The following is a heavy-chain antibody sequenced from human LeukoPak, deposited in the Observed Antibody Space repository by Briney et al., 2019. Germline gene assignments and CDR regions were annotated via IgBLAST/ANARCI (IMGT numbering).Heavy chain of an antibody. Sequence: GASVKVSCKASGYTFTSYYMHWVRQAPGQGLEWMGIINPNGSSTSYAQKFQGRVAMTRDTSTSTVYMELSSLRSEDTAVYYCARGSGYDILTGCEFDYWGQGTLVTVSS. D-gene: IGHD3-9*01. J-gene: IGHJ4*02. CDR2: INPNGSST. CDR1: GYTFTSYY. V-gene: IGHV1-46*03. CDR3: ARGSGYDILTGCEFDY.